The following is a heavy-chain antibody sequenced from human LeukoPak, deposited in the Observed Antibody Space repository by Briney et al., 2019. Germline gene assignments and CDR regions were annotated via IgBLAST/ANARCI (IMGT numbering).Heavy chain of an antibody. D-gene: IGHD3-3*01. CDR2: IYHSGAS. J-gene: IGHJ4*02. Sequence: PSETLSLTCSVSGYSISSGYYWGWIRQPPGKGLEWIGNIYHSGASYYNPSLKSRVIILVDTSKNQFSLKLSSVTAADTAVYYCARDARHYDFWSAHLDYWGQGTLVTVSS. CDR3: ARDARHYDFWSAHLDY. CDR1: GYSISSGYY. V-gene: IGHV4-38-2*02.